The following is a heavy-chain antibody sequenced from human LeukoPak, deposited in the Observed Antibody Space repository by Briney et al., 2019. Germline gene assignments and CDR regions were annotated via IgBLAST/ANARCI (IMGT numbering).Heavy chain of an antibody. Sequence: GGSLRLSCAASGFTFSSYAMHWVRQAPGKGLEWVAVISYDGSNKYYADSVKGRFTISRDNSKNTLYLQMNSLRAEDTAVYYCARPTRAFNAFDIWGQGTMVTVSS. CDR3: ARPTRAFNAFDI. D-gene: IGHD3-16*01. J-gene: IGHJ3*02. V-gene: IGHV3-30*04. CDR1: GFTFSSYA. CDR2: ISYDGSNK.